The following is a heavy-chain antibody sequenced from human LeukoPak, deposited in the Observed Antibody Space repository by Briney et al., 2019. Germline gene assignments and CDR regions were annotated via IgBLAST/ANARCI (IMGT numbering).Heavy chain of an antibody. CDR3: VASGPPEPANWFDP. Sequence: KPSETLSLTCTVSGGSITSYYWSWIRQPPGKGLEWIGYIHHSGDTRYNPSLKSRVTMSIDTSKYQFSLKVNFVTAADTAVYYCVASGPPEPANWFDPWGQGTLVTVSS. CDR1: GGSITSYY. V-gene: IGHV4-59*03. D-gene: IGHD6-13*01. J-gene: IGHJ5*02. CDR2: IHHSGDT.